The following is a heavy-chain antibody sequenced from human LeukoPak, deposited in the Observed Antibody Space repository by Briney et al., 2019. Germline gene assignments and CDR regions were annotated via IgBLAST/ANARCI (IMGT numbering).Heavy chain of an antibody. CDR2: IYYSGST. D-gene: IGHD2-2*01. Sequence: SQTPSLTCTVSGGSISSGDYYWSWIRQPPGKGLEWIGYIYYSGSTYYNSSLKSRVTISVDTSKNQFSLKLSSVTAADTAVYYCARETVPAATTNWFDPWGQGTLVTVSS. CDR1: GGSISSGDYY. V-gene: IGHV4-30-4*08. J-gene: IGHJ5*02. CDR3: ARETVPAATTNWFDP.